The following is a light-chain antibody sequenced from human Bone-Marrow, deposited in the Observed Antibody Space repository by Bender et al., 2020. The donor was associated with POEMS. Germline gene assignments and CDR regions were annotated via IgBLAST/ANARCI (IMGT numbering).Light chain of an antibody. J-gene: IGLJ3*02. CDR2: DVT. CDR3: AGWDDSLNGWG. CDR1: SSDLGASDY. V-gene: IGLV2-8*01. Sequence: QSALTQPPSASGSPGQSVTISCTGTSSDLGASDYVTWYQQHPGKAPKLMIYDVTKRPSGVPDRFSGSRSGTSASLAISGLQSEDEADYYRAGWDDSLNGWGFGRGTKLTVL.